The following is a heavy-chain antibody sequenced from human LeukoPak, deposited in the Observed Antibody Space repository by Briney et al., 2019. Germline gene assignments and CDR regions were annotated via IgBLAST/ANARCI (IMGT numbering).Heavy chain of an antibody. Sequence: SETLSLTCTVSGGSISSYYWSWIRQPPGKGLEWIGYIYYSGSTNYNPSLKSRVTISVDTSKNQFSLKLSSVTAADTAVYYCARDSAYYYYGMDVWGQGTTVIVSS. CDR3: ARDSAYYYYGMDV. V-gene: IGHV4-59*01. J-gene: IGHJ6*02. CDR2: IYYSGST. CDR1: GGSISSYY.